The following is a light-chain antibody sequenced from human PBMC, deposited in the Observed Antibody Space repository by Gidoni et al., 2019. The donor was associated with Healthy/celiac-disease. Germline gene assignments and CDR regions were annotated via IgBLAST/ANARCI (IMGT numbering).Light chain of an antibody. Sequence: DIQMTQSPSSLSASVGDRVTINCRASQSISSLLNWYQQKPGKAPKLLIYAASSLQSGVPSRFSGSGSGTDFTLTISSLQPEDFATYYCQQSYSTPPWTFGQGTKVEIK. CDR1: QSISSL. CDR3: QQSYSTPPWT. V-gene: IGKV1-39*01. J-gene: IGKJ1*01. CDR2: AAS.